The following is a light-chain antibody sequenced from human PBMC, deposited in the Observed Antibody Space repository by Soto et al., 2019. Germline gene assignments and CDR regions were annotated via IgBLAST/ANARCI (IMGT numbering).Light chain of an antibody. CDR3: CSYVGSSTFYV. CDR2: EGT. CDR1: SSDVGSYKL. V-gene: IGLV2-23*01. Sequence: QSALTQPASVSGSPGQSITISCTGTSSDVGSYKLVSWYQQHPGKAPKLMIYEGTKRPSGISDRFSGSKSGNTASLTISGLQAEDEADYYCCSYVGSSTFYVFGTGTKLTVL. J-gene: IGLJ1*01.